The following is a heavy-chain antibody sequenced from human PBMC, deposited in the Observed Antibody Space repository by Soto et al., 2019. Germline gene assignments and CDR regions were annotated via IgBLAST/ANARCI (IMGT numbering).Heavy chain of an antibody. D-gene: IGHD2-8*01. CDR1: GFTFSSYW. CDR3: AGGVACTNAVCYHGKGHWFDP. J-gene: IGHJ5*02. CDR2: IKEDGSEK. V-gene: IGHV3-7*03. Sequence: SLRLSCAASGFTFSSYWMSWVRQAPGKGLEWVANIKEDGSEKHCVDSVKGRFTISRDNAKNSLYLQMNSLRAEDTAMYYCAGGVACTNAVCYHGKGHWFDPWGQGTLVSVSS.